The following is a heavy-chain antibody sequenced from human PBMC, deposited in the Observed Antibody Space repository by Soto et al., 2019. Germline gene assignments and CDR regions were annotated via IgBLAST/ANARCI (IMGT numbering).Heavy chain of an antibody. CDR1: GFTFSSYG. CDR2: IWYDGSNK. CDR3: ARAVAGQRDY. V-gene: IGHV3-33*01. Sequence: QVQLVESGGGVVQPGRSLRLSCAASGFTFSSYGMHWVRQAPGEGLEWVAVIWYDGSNKYYADSVKGRFTISRDNSKNTLYLQMNSLRAEDTAVYYCARAVAGQRDYWGQGTLVTVSS. J-gene: IGHJ4*02. D-gene: IGHD6-19*01.